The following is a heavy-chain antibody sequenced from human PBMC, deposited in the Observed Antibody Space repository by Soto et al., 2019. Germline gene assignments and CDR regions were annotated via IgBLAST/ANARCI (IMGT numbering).Heavy chain of an antibody. CDR1: GGSVSSGNYY. CDR2: IYHTGST. V-gene: IGHV4-61*01. D-gene: IGHD5-12*01. J-gene: IGHJ4*02. CDR3: ARTEMATTFFDY. Sequence: TSETLSLTXTVSGGSVSSGNYYWSWIRQPPGKGLEWIGYIYHTGSTNYNPPLKSRVSISVDTSKNLFSLNLSSVTAADTAIYYCARTEMATTFFDYWGQGTLVTVSS.